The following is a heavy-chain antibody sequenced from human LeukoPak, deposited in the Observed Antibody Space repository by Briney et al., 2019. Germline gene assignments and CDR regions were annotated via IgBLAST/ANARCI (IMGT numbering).Heavy chain of an antibody. J-gene: IGHJ3*02. D-gene: IGHD2-15*01. V-gene: IGHV4-4*02. CDR3: VRDCSGGSCPTGGHDAFDI. Sequence: SETLSLTCAVSGGSITDRNWWSWVRQSPGKGLEWIGEIYHSGDTNYNPSLKSRVTFSVDESENQFSLKLSSVTAADTAMYYCVRDCSGGSCPTGGHDAFDIWGQGTMVSVSS. CDR2: IYHSGDT. CDR1: GGSITDRNW.